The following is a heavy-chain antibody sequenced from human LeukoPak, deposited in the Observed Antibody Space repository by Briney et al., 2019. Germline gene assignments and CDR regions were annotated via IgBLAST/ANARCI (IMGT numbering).Heavy chain of an antibody. D-gene: IGHD3/OR15-3a*01. J-gene: IGHJ4*02. V-gene: IGHV5-51*01. Sequence: GESLKISCKGSGYSFTSYWIGWVRQMPGKGLEWMGSIYPGDSETRYSPSFQGQVTISADKPISTAYLQWNSLKASDTAMYYCARQLDYRFDYWGQGTLVTVSS. CDR1: GYSFTSYW. CDR2: IYPGDSET. CDR3: ARQLDYRFDY.